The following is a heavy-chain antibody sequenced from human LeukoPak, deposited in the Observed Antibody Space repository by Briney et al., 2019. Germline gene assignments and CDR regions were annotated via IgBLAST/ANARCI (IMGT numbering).Heavy chain of an antibody. CDR1: GDSITSGNYY. D-gene: IGHD6-13*01. Sequence: SETLSLTCSVSGDSITSGNYYWGWIRQPPGKGLEWIGSIYYSGSTYYDPSLKSRVTISVDTSKNQFSLKLSSVTAADTAVYYCARLRGYTSSARGYVEYWGQGTLVTVSS. CDR2: IYYSGST. CDR3: ARLRGYTSSARGYVEY. J-gene: IGHJ4*02. V-gene: IGHV4-39*01.